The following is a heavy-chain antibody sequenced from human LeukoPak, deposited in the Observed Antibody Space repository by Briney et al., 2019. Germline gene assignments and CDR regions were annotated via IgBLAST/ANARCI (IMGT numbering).Heavy chain of an antibody. V-gene: IGHV3-33*01. CDR3: ARDKGFSNYVDY. J-gene: IGHJ4*02. CDR2: IWYDGSNK. D-gene: IGHD2-15*01. CDR1: GFTFSSYG. Sequence: PGGSLRPSCAASGFTFSSYGMHWVRQAPGKGLEWVAVIWYDGSNKYYADSVKGRFTISRDNSKNTLYLQMNSLRAEDTAVYYCARDKGFSNYVDYWGQGTLVTVSS.